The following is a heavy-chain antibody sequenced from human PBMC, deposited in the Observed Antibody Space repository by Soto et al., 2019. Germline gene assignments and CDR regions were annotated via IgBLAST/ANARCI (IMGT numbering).Heavy chain of an antibody. CDR2: ISSSSSYT. D-gene: IGHD3-3*01. CDR1: GFTFSSYS. CDR3: ARDRQTDVLRFLEWLLPLDY. J-gene: IGHJ4*02. V-gene: IGHV3-21*01. Sequence: PGGSLRLSCAASGFTFSSYSMNWVRQAPGKGLEWVSSISSSSSYTYYADSVKGRFTISRDDAKNSLYLQMNSLRAEDTAVYYCARDRQTDVLRFLEWLLPLDYWGQGTLVTVSS.